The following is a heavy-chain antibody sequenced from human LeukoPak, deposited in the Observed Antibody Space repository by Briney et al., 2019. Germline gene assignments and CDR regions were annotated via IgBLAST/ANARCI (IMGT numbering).Heavy chain of an antibody. J-gene: IGHJ4*02. CDR2: ISCSGGST. CDR1: GFTFRNYA. D-gene: IGHD3-22*01. CDR3: AGQITMIVVAFDY. Sequence: SGGSLRLSCAASGFTFRNYAMSWVRQAPGKGLEWVSAISCSGGSTYYADSVKGRFTISRDNSKNTLYLQMNSLRAEDTAVYYCAGQITMIVVAFDYWGQGTPVTVSS. V-gene: IGHV3-23*01.